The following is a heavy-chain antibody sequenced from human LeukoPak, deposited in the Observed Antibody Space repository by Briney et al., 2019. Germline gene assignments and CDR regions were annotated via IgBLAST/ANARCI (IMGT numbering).Heavy chain of an antibody. CDR3: ARDPISIADGMDV. J-gene: IGHJ6*02. CDR1: GYSISNGYY. CDR2: IYYSGST. D-gene: IGHD6-6*01. V-gene: IGHV4-38-2*02. Sequence: SETLSLTCTVSGYSISNGYYWGWIRQPPGKGLEWIGSIYYSGSTYYNPSLKSRVTISVDTSKNQFSLKLSSVTAADTAVYYCARDPISIADGMDVWGQGTTVTVSS.